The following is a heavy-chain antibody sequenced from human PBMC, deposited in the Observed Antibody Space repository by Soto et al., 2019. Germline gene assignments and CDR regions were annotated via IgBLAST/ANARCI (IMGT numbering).Heavy chain of an antibody. J-gene: IGHJ4*02. Sequence: ASVKVSCKASGYTFTSYAMHWVRQAPGQRLEWMGWINAGNGNTKYSQKFQGRVTITRDTSASTAYMELSSLRSEDTAVYYCARSRVGWEPYSYYFDYWGQGTLVTVSS. CDR1: GYTFTSYA. D-gene: IGHD1-26*01. CDR2: INAGNGNT. V-gene: IGHV1-3*01. CDR3: ARSRVGWEPYSYYFDY.